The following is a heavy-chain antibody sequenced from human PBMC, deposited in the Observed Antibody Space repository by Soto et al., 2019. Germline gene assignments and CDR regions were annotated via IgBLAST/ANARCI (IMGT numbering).Heavy chain of an antibody. J-gene: IGHJ4*02. CDR1: GGTFSSYA. V-gene: IGHV1-69*13. D-gene: IGHD5-12*01. CDR2: IIPIFGTA. CDR3: ARQAGDGYNPYYFDY. Sequence: SVKVSCKASGGTFSSYAISWVRQAPGQGLEWMGGIIPIFGTANYAQKFQGRVTITADESTSTAYMELSSLRSEDTAVYYCARQAGDGYNPYYFDYWGQGTLVTVSS.